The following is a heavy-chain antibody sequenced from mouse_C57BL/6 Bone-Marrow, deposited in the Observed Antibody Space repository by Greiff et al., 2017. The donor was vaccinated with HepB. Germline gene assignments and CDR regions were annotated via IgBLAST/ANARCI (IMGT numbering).Heavy chain of an antibody. V-gene: IGHV1-63*01. Sequence: QVQLQQPGAELVRPGTSVKMSCKASGYTFTNYWIGWAKQRPGHGLEWIGDIYPGGGYTNYNEKFKGKATLTADKSSSTAYMQFSSLTSEASAIYYCATYYGSPWFAYWGQGTLVTVSA. J-gene: IGHJ3*01. CDR2: IYPGGGYT. CDR1: GYTFTNYW. D-gene: IGHD1-1*01. CDR3: ATYYGSPWFAY.